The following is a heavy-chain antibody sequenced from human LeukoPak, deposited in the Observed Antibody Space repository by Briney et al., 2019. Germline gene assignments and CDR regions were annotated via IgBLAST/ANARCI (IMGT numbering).Heavy chain of an antibody. CDR2: IYPGDSDT. Sequence: GESLKISCKGSGYSFTSYWIVWVRQMPGEGLEWMGIIYPGDSDTRYSPSFQGQVTISADKSIRTAYVQWRSLKASDTAMYYCARLLCSSTSCPAYGYFDYWGQGTLVTVSS. D-gene: IGHD2-2*01. CDR3: ARLLCSSTSCPAYGYFDY. CDR1: GYSFTSYW. V-gene: IGHV5-51*01. J-gene: IGHJ4*02.